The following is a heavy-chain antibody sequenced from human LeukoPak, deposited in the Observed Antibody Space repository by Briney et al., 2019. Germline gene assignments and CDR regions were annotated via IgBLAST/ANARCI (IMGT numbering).Heavy chain of an antibody. J-gene: IGHJ5*02. Sequence: GGSLRLSCSASGFTFTTYAMHWVRQAPGKGLECVSVISKDGRRIFYADSEKGRSTISRYNSKNTLYLQVSSLRTEDTAVYYCVKDGADYGENGWFDPWGQGTLVTVSS. CDR1: GFTFTTYA. V-gene: IGHV3-64D*09. CDR3: VKDGADYGENGWFDP. CDR2: ISKDGRRI. D-gene: IGHD4-17*01.